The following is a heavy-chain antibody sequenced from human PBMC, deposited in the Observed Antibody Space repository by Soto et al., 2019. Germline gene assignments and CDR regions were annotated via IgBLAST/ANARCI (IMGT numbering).Heavy chain of an antibody. D-gene: IGHD2-15*01. CDR3: AKPNVRSGGTLPYYYYGMDV. CDR1: GFTFSSYG. CDR2: ISYDGSNK. V-gene: IGHV3-30*18. J-gene: IGHJ6*02. Sequence: QVQLVESGGGVVQPGRSLRLSCAASGFTFSSYGMHWVRQAPGKGLEWVAVISYDGSNKYYADSVKGRFTISRDNSKNTLYLQMNSLRAEDTAVYYCAKPNVRSGGTLPYYYYGMDVWGQGTTVTVSS.